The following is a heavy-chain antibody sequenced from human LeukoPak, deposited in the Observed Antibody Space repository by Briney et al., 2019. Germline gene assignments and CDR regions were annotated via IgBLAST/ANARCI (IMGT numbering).Heavy chain of an antibody. CDR1: GFTFSSYS. D-gene: IGHD2-21*02. J-gene: IGHJ4*02. V-gene: IGHV3-21*01. CDR3: ARGPLPHIVVVTAAPYYFDY. Sequence: TGGSLRLSCAASGFTFSSYSMNWVRQAPGKGLEWVSSISSSSSSYIYYADSVKGRFTISRDNAKNSLYLQMNSLRAEDTAVYYCARGPLPHIVVVTAAPYYFDYWGQGTLVTVSS. CDR2: ISSSSSSYI.